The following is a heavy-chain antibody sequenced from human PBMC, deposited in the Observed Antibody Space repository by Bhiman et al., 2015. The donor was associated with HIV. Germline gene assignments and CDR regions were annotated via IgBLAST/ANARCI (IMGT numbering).Heavy chain of an antibody. CDR3: AKDLGTWGPLDH. CDR1: GFTFSRHA. V-gene: IGHV3-30*04. D-gene: IGHD3-16*01. CDR2: ILYHGSDK. J-gene: IGHJ4*01. Sequence: QVQLVESGGGVVQPGRSLRLSCAASGFTFSRHAMHWVRQAPGKGLEWVAVILYHGSDKHYADSVKGRFTISRDNSKNTLYLQMISLRAEDTAVYYCAKDLGTWGPLDHWGHGTLVTVSS.